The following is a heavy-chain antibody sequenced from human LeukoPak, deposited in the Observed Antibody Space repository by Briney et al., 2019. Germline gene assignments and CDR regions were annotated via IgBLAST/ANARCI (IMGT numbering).Heavy chain of an antibody. J-gene: IGHJ4*02. V-gene: IGHV3-48*01. D-gene: IGHD1-26*01. CDR2: ISSSSSTI. CDR3: ARGRRGDFDY. Sequence: PGGSLRLSCAASGFTFSSYSMNWVRQAPGKGLEWVSYISSSSSTIYYADSVKGRFTISRDKAKNSLYLQMNSLRAEDTAVYYCARGRRGDFDYWGQGTLVTVSS. CDR1: GFTFSSYS.